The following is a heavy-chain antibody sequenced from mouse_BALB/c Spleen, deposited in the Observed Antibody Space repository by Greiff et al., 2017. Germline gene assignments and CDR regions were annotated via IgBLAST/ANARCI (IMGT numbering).Heavy chain of an antibody. D-gene: IGHD2-1*01. CDR2: IWGDGST. CDR1: GFSLTGYG. Sequence: VQLQESGPGLVAPSQSLSITCTVSGFSLTGYGVNWVRQPPGKGLEWLGMIWGDGSTDYNSALKSRLSISKDNSKSQVFLKMNSLQTDDTARYYCAREIYYGNHYYAMDYWGQGTSVTVAS. J-gene: IGHJ4*01. CDR3: AREIYYGNHYYAMDY. V-gene: IGHV2-6-7*01.